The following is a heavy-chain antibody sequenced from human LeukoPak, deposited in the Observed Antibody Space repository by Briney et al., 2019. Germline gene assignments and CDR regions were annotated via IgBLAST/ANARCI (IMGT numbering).Heavy chain of an antibody. D-gene: IGHD6-19*01. CDR3: ARQRSGWANDAFDI. CDR1: GYTFTSYW. CDR2: IYPGDSDT. J-gene: IGHJ3*02. Sequence: GASLQISCKGSGYTFTSYWIGWGRPLPGKGLEWMGIIYPGDSDTRYSPSFQGQVTISVDKSISTAYLQWSSLKASDTAMYYCARQRSGWANDAFDIWGQGTMVTVSS. V-gene: IGHV5-51*01.